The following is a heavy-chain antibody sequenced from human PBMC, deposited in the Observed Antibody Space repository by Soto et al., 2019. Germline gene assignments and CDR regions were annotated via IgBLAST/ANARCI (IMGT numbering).Heavy chain of an antibody. D-gene: IGHD3-3*01. V-gene: IGHV1-69*14. J-gene: IGHJ4*02. CDR3: ARRRNDFWSGYHFDY. Sequence: QVQLVQSGAEVKKPGSSVKVSCKASGGTFSSYAISWVRQAPGQGLEWMGGIIPIFGTANYAQKFQGRVTIAADTSKXTAYMELSSLRSEDTAVYYCARRRNDFWSGYHFDYWGQGTLVTVSS. CDR2: IIPIFGTA. CDR1: GGTFSSYA.